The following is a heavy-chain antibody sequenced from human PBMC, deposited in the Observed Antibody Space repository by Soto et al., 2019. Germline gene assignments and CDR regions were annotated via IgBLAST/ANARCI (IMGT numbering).Heavy chain of an antibody. D-gene: IGHD4-4*01. CDR2: IKQDGSGK. J-gene: IGHJ6*02. CDR3: ARDLGYSTEDYYYYYGMDV. V-gene: IGHV3-7*05. Sequence: PGGSLRLSCAASGFTFSSYWMSWVRQAPGKGLEWVANIKQDGSGKYYVDSVKGRFTISRDNAKNSLYLQMNSLRAEDTAVYYCARDLGYSTEDYYYYYGMDVWGQGTTVTVSS. CDR1: GFTFSSYW.